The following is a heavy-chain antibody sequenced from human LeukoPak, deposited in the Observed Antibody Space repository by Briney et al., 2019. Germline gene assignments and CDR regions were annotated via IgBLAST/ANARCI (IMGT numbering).Heavy chain of an antibody. CDR1: GFTVSANY. CDR3: ARDVSSGWYWSAAFDI. Sequence: GGSLRLSCAASGFTVSANYMSWVRQAPGKGLEWVSVIYSDGRTYYSDSVKGRFTISGDNSKNTLFPQMNSLRVEDTAVYYCARDVSSGWYWSAAFDIWAKGQWSPSLQ. J-gene: IGHJ3*02. V-gene: IGHV3-53*01. D-gene: IGHD6-19*01. CDR2: IYSDGRT.